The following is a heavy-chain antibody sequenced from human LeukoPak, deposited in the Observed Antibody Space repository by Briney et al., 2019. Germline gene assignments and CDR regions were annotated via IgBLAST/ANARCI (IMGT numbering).Heavy chain of an antibody. J-gene: IGHJ3*02. V-gene: IGHV1-24*01. Sequence: ASVKVSCKVSGYTLTELSMHWVRQAPGIGLEWMGGFDPEDGETIYAQKFQGRVTMTEDTSTDTAYMELSSLRSEDTAVYYCATDPFPGNGLYGDAFDIWGQGTMVTVSS. D-gene: IGHD2-8*01. CDR3: ATDPFPGNGLYGDAFDI. CDR1: GYTLTELS. CDR2: FDPEDGET.